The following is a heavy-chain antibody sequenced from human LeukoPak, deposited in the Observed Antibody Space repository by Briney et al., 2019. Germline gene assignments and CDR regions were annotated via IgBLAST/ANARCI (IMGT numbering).Heavy chain of an antibody. Sequence: GGSLRLSCAASGFTVSSNYMSWVRQAPGKGLEWVSVIYSGGSTYYADSVKGRFTISRDNSKNTLYLQMNSLRAEDTAVYYCARLNAGSGSYYIFGYWGQGTLVTVSS. V-gene: IGHV3-53*01. CDR1: GFTVSSNY. J-gene: IGHJ4*02. D-gene: IGHD3-10*01. CDR3: ARLNAGSGSYYIFGY. CDR2: IYSGGST.